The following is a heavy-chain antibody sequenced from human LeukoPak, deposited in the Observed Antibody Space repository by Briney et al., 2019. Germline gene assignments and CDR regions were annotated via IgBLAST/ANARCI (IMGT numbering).Heavy chain of an antibody. V-gene: IGHV3-23*01. Sequence: GGSLRLSCAASGFTFSSYAMSWVRQAPGKGLEWVSAISGSGGSTYYADSVKGRFTISRGNSKNTLYLQMNSLRAEDTAVYYCARGGYYYDSSPFDYWGQGTLVTVSS. CDR2: ISGSGGST. J-gene: IGHJ4*02. CDR3: ARGGYYYDSSPFDY. CDR1: GFTFSSYA. D-gene: IGHD3-22*01.